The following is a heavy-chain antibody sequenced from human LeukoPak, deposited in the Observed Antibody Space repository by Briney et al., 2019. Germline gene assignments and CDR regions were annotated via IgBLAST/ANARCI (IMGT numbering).Heavy chain of an antibody. CDR3: ARVRSQYCSSTSCPYYFDY. Sequence: GASVKVSCKASGYTLTGYYMHWVRQAPGQGLEWMGWINPNSGGTNYAQKFQDRVTMTRDTSISTAYMELSRLRSDDTAVYYCARVRSQYCSSTSCPYYFDYWGQGTLVTVSS. CDR2: INPNSGGT. D-gene: IGHD2-2*01. CDR1: GYTLTGYY. J-gene: IGHJ4*02. V-gene: IGHV1-2*02.